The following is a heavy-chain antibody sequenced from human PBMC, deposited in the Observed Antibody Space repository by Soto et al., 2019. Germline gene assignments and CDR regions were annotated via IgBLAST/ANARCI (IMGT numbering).Heavy chain of an antibody. V-gene: IGHV4-34*01. CDR2: INHSGST. CDR3: ARGFIVGATRIYNDY. CDR1: GGSFSGYY. Sequence: SETLSLTCAVYGGSFSGYYWSWIRQPPGKGLEWIGEINHSGSTNYNPSLKSRVTISVDTSKNQFSLKLSSVTAADTAVYYCARGFIVGATRIYNDYWGQGTLVTVSS. J-gene: IGHJ4*02. D-gene: IGHD1-26*01.